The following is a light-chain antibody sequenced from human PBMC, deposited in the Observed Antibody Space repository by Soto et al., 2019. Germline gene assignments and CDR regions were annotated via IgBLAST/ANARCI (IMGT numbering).Light chain of an antibody. J-gene: IGKJ2*01. CDR2: DAS. Sequence: DIQMTQSPSTLSASVGDRVTITCRASQSISSWLAWYQQKPGKAPKLLIYDASSLESGVPSRFSGSESGTEFTLTISSLRPDDFATYYCQQYNSYSSTFGHGTKLEMK. CDR3: QQYNSYSST. CDR1: QSISSW. V-gene: IGKV1-5*01.